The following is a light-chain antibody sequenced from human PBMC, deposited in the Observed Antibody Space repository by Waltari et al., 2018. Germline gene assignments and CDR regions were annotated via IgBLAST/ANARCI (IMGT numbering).Light chain of an antibody. CDR3: AAWDDSLSGVV. Sequence: QSVLTQPPSASGTPGQRVTISCSGGGSNIGRNSVTWYQQLPGTAPKLLIYNNNQRPSGAPDRFSGSKSGTSASLAISGLQSEDEADYYCAAWDDSLSGVVFGGGTKLTVL. V-gene: IGLV1-44*01. CDR1: GSNIGRNS. CDR2: NNN. J-gene: IGLJ2*01.